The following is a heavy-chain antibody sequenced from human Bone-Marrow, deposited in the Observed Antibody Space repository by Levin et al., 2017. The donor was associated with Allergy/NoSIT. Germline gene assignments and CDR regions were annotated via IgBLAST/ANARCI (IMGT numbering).Heavy chain of an antibody. Sequence: ASVKVSCKASGYIFLNFGVTWVRQAPGQGLEWMGWIGAYNGNADYAQKFRGRVIMTTDTSTNTAYLELRSLTHDDSAVYYCARVGWGVRVLGGMDVWGQGTTVTVSS. V-gene: IGHV1-18*01. D-gene: IGHD1-26*01. J-gene: IGHJ6*02. CDR3: ARVGWGVRVLGGMDV. CDR1: GYIFLNFG. CDR2: IGAYNGNA.